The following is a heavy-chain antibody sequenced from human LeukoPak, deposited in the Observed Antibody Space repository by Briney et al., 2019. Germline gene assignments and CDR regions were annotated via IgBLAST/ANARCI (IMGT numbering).Heavy chain of an antibody. Sequence: ASVKVSCKASGYTFTGYYMHWVRQAPGQGLEWMGWISAYNGNTNYAQKLQGRVTMTTDTSTSTAYMELRSLRSDDTAVYYCARVDMYYDFWSGYYNHYYYYMDVWGKGTTVTVSS. CDR2: ISAYNGNT. V-gene: IGHV1-18*04. CDR3: ARVDMYYDFWSGYYNHYYYYMDV. J-gene: IGHJ6*03. D-gene: IGHD3-3*01. CDR1: GYTFTGYY.